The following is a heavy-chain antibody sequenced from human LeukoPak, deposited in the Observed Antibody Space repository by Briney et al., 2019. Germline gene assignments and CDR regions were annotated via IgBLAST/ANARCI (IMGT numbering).Heavy chain of an antibody. CDR3: ARHPGKVTNDWYFDL. Sequence: ASVTVSCKASGYTFTGYYMHWVRQAPGQGLEWMGWINPNSGGTNYAQKFQGRVTMTRDTSITTAYMELSRLSSDDTAVYYCARHPGKVTNDWYFDLWGRGTLVTVSS. J-gene: IGHJ2*01. CDR2: INPNSGGT. CDR1: GYTFTGYY. V-gene: IGHV1-2*02. D-gene: IGHD4-23*01.